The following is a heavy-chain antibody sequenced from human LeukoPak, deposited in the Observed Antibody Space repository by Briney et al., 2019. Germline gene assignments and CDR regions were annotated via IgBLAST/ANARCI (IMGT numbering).Heavy chain of an antibody. J-gene: IGHJ4*02. Sequence: ASVEVSCKASGYTFTSYGISWVRQAPGQGLEWMGWISAYNGNTNYAQKLQGRVTMTTDTSTSTAYMELRSLRSDDTAVYYSARVLAVAGIFDYWGQGTLVTVSS. CDR3: ARVLAVAGIFDY. D-gene: IGHD6-19*01. V-gene: IGHV1-18*01. CDR2: ISAYNGNT. CDR1: GYTFTSYG.